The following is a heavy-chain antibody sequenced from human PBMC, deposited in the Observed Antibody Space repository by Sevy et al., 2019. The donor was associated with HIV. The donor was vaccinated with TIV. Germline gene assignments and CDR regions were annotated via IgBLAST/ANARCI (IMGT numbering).Heavy chain of an antibody. J-gene: IGHJ5*01. CDR3: ARAEGDGYNYGHFDS. CDR2: IFPSGGS. CDR1: GGSIKSGRYY. D-gene: IGHD5-12*01. Sequence: SETLSLTCTVSGGSIKSGRYYWTWIRQPAGKGLEWIGRIFPSGGSNFNPSMMSRVSMSIDTSKKQFSLRLTSVTAADTAVYYCARAEGDGYNYGHFDSWGPGTLVTVSS. V-gene: IGHV4-61*02.